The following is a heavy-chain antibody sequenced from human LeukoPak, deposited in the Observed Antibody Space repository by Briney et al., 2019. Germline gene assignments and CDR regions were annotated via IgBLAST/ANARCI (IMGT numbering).Heavy chain of an antibody. J-gene: IGHJ6*02. Sequence: SETLSLTCTVSGGSISSYYWSWIRQLPGKGLEWIGYIYYSGSTNYNPSLKSRVTISVDTSKNQFSLKLSSVTAADTAVYYCASAPDYYYYGMDVWGQGTTVTVSS. CDR3: ASAPDYYYYGMDV. CDR1: GGSISSYY. V-gene: IGHV4-59*01. CDR2: IYYSGST.